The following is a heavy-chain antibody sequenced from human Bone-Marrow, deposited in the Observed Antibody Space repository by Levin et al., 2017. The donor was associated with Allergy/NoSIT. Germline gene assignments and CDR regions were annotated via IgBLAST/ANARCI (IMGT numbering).Heavy chain of an antibody. J-gene: IGHJ4*02. CDR1: GFTFSDYA. V-gene: IGHV3-30*04. CDR3: ARDAVKNGYNWDYFDY. CDR2: ISYDGEKR. D-gene: IGHD5-24*01. Sequence: GESLKISCAASGFTFSDYAIHWVRQAPGKGLEWVVLISYDGEKRYYADSVKGRFTISRDNSENTLYLEMSSLTTEDTAVYYCARDAVKNGYNWDYFDYWGQGTLVSVSS.